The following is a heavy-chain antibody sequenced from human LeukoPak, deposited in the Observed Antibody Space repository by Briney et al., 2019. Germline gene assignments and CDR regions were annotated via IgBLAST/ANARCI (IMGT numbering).Heavy chain of an antibody. D-gene: IGHD3-10*01. Sequence: GGSLRLSCAASGFTFSSYAMHWVRQAPGKGLEWVAVISYDGSNQYYADSVKGRFTISRDNSKNTLYLQMNSLRSEDTAVYYCAKDLDPYGFLGFDSWGQGTLVTVSS. CDR1: GFTFSSYA. CDR3: AKDLDPYGFLGFDS. V-gene: IGHV3-30*04. J-gene: IGHJ4*02. CDR2: ISYDGSNQ.